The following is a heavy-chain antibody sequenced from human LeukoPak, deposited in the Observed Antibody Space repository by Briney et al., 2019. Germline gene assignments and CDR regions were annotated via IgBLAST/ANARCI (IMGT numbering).Heavy chain of an antibody. D-gene: IGHD3-22*01. CDR2: IYYSGST. J-gene: IGHJ4*02. CDR3: ARVAGATMIVVVITEFDY. Sequence: PSETLSLTCTVSGGSISSSSYYWGWIRQPPGKGLEWIGSIYYSGSTYYNPSLKSRVTISVDTSKNQFSLKLSSVTAADTAVYYCARVAGATMIVVVITEFDYWGQGTLVTVSS. CDR1: GGSISSSSYY. V-gene: IGHV4-39*01.